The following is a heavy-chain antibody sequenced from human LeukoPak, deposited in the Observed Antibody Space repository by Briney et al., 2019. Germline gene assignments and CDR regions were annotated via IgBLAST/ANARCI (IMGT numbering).Heavy chain of an antibody. CDR2: IWHDGSKQ. J-gene: IGHJ4*02. CDR3: ARDKNY. V-gene: IGHV3-33*01. Sequence: GGSLRLSCAGSGFTFSHYGIYWVRQAPGKGLEWVAAIWHDGSKQLYRDAVKGRFTISRDDSKNTVFLQMNSLRAEDTAVYYCARDKNYWGRGTLVTVSS. CDR1: GFTFSHYG.